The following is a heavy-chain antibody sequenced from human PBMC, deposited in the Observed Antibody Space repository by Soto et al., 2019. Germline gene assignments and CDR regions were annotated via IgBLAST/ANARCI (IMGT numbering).Heavy chain of an antibody. J-gene: IGHJ3*01. V-gene: IGHV3-23*01. CDR2: ISGSGGTT. CDR1: GFTFTTYT. CDR3: ARPSRSGVWPVAFDV. Sequence: GESLKISCAASGFTFTTYTMSWVRQAPGKGLEWVSAISGSGGTTYYADSVKGRFAVSRDNSKNTLYLQMSSLRAEDTAVYFCARPSRSGVWPVAFDVWGQGTMVTVSS. D-gene: IGHD2-8*01.